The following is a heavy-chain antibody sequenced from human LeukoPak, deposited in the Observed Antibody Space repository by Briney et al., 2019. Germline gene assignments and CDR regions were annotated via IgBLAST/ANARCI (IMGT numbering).Heavy chain of an antibody. D-gene: IGHD5-18*01. CDR3: VKDTMVDTVVAGAFDI. V-gene: IGHV3-43*02. J-gene: IGHJ3*02. CDR1: GFTFDDYA. CDR2: ISGDGGST. Sequence: PGGSLRHSCAASGFTFDDYAMHWVRQAPGKGLEWVSLISGDGGSTNYVDSVKGRFTISRDNSKNSLYLQMNSLRTEDTALCYCVKDTMVDTVVAGAFDIWGEGRLVTVSS.